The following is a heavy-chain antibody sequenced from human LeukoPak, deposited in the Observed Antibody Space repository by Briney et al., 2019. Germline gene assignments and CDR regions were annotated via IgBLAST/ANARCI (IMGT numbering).Heavy chain of an antibody. V-gene: IGHV3-30*02. CDR1: GFTFSTFG. CDR2: IRYDGTIK. Sequence: PGGSLRLSCAASGFTFSTFGMHWVRHTPGKGLEWVAFIRYDGTIKYYADSVKGRFTISRDNSKNTLSLQMDSLRAGDTAVYYCVKRIIVADKFDYWGQGSLVTVSS. D-gene: IGHD5-12*01. CDR3: VKRIIVADKFDY. J-gene: IGHJ4*02.